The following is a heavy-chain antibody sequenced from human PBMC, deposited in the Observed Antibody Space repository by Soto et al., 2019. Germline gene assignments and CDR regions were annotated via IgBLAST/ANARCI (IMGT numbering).Heavy chain of an antibody. D-gene: IGHD1-26*01. Sequence: EVLLVGSGGGPVKPGGSLRLSCTASGFRFSSYGMNWVRQAPGKGLGWVSSISSGSSFIYYADSVKGRFTISRDNAKNSLYLQMNSLRADDTAIYYCTRVLLGGYYGSDFDFWGQGTQVTVSS. CDR1: GFRFSSYG. V-gene: IGHV3-21*01. CDR3: TRVLLGGYYGSDFDF. CDR2: ISSGSSFI. J-gene: IGHJ4*02.